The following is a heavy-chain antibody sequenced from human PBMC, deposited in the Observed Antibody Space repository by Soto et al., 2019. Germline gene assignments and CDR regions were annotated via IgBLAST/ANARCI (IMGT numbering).Heavy chain of an antibody. J-gene: IGHJ4*02. CDR2: INPNSGGT. V-gene: IGHV1-2*04. D-gene: IGHD1-26*01. Sequence: ASVTVSCQASGYTFIGYYLHWVRQAPGQGLEWMGWINPNSGGTNYAQKFQGWVTITRDTSASTAYMELSSLRSEDTAVYYCARGLGLYYFDYWGQGTLVTVSS. CDR1: GYTFIGYY. CDR3: ARGLGLYYFDY.